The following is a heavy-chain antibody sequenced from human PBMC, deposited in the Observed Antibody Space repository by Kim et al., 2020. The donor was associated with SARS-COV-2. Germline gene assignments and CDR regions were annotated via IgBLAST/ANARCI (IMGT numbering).Heavy chain of an antibody. D-gene: IGHD3-22*01. CDR3: ARGRVRPDSSGYWRIFGYFDY. J-gene: IGHJ4*02. CDR1: GGSFSGYY. Sequence: SETLSLTCAVYGGSFSGYYWSWIRQPPGKGLEWIGEINHSGSTNYNPSLKSRVTISVDTSKNQFSLKLSSVTAADTAVYYCARGRVRPDSSGYWRIFGYFDYWGQGTLVTVSS. CDR2: INHSGST. V-gene: IGHV4-34*01.